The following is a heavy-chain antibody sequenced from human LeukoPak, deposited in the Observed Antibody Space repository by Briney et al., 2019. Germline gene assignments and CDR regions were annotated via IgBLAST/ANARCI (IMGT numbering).Heavy chain of an antibody. CDR3: ARDGDMATHECWYFDL. V-gene: IGHV1-18*01. Sequence: ASVKVSCKASGYTFTSYGFSWVRQAPGQGLGWMGWISAYNGNTNYAQKLQDRVTMTTDTFTSTAYMELRSLRSDDTAVYYCARDGDMATHECWYFDLWGRGTLVTVSS. J-gene: IGHJ2*01. D-gene: IGHD5-24*01. CDR1: GYTFTSYG. CDR2: ISAYNGNT.